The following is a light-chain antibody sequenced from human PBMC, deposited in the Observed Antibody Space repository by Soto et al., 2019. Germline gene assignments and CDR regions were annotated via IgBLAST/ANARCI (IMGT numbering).Light chain of an antibody. V-gene: IGKV1-5*01. CDR3: QQYNNYWT. CDR1: QSISSW. J-gene: IGKJ1*01. Sequence: DIQMTQSPSTLSASVGDRVTITCRASQSISSWLAWYQQKPGKAPKLPIYDASSLESGVPSRFSGSGSATEFTLTISSLQPDGFATYYCQQYNNYWTFGQGTKV. CDR2: DAS.